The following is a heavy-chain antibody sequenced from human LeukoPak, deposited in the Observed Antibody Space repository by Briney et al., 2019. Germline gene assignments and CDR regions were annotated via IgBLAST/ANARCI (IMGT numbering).Heavy chain of an antibody. CDR2: IYYSGST. CDR3: ARHHRDWYFDL. CDR1: GGSISSYY. V-gene: IGHV4-59*08. D-gene: IGHD5-24*01. J-gene: IGHJ2*01. Sequence: SETLSLTCTVSGGSISSYYWSWIRQPPGKGLEWIGYIYYSGSTNYNPSLKSRVTISVDTSKNQFSLKLSSVTAADTAVYYCARHHRDWYFDLWGRGTLVTVSS.